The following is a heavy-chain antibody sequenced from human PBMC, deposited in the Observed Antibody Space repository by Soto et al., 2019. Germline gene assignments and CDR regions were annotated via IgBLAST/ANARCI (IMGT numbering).Heavy chain of an antibody. Sequence: GGSLRLSCAASGFTFSSYWMSWVRQAPGKGLEWVANIKQDGSEKYYVDSVKGRFTISRDNAKNSLYLQMNSLRAEDTAVYYCATYYDYIWGSYGFDYWGQGTLVTVSS. V-gene: IGHV3-7*01. D-gene: IGHD3-16*01. CDR3: ATYYDYIWGSYGFDY. CDR2: IKQDGSEK. J-gene: IGHJ4*02. CDR1: GFTFSSYW.